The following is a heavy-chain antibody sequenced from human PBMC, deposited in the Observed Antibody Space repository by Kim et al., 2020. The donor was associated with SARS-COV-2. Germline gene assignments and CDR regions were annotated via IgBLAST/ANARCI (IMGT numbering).Heavy chain of an antibody. D-gene: IGHD1-26*01. CDR1: GYSFTSYW. Sequence: GESLKISCKGSGYSFTSYWIGWVRQMPGKGLEWMGIIYPGDSDTRYSPSFQGQVTISADKSISTAYLQWSSLKASDTAMYYCARPRRGVRRGWELLRAVDYWGQGTLVTVSS. V-gene: IGHV5-51*01. CDR2: IYPGDSDT. CDR3: ARPRRGVRRGWELLRAVDY. J-gene: IGHJ4*02.